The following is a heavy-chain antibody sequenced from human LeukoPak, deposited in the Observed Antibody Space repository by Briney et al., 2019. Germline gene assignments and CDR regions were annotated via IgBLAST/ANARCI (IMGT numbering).Heavy chain of an antibody. CDR3: ARVNLGGIAARVPRDY. CDR2: ISAYNGNT. V-gene: IGHV1-18*01. D-gene: IGHD6-13*01. CDR1: GYTFTSYG. Sequence: ASVKVSCKASGYTFTSYGISWVRQAPGQGLEWMGWISAYNGNTNYAQKLQGRVTMTTDTSTSTAYMELRSLRSDDTAVYYCARVNLGGIAARVPRDYWGQGTLVTVSS. J-gene: IGHJ4*02.